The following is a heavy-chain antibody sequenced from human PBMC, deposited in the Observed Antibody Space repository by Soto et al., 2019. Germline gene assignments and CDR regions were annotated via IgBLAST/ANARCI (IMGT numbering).Heavy chain of an antibody. CDR2: ISYDSTKT. CDR3: ARTRSAWSDFHYYSLDV. D-gene: IGHD1-26*01. Sequence: QVQLVESGGGVVQPGRSLRLSCAASGFTFNSYGMHWVRQGPGNGLEWVAFISYDSTKTYYADSVKGRFTISRDNSNGPLYVQMNSLTGEDTAVYYCARTRSAWSDFHYYSLDVWGQGTTVTVSS. V-gene: IGHV3-30*03. CDR1: GFTFNSYG. J-gene: IGHJ6*02.